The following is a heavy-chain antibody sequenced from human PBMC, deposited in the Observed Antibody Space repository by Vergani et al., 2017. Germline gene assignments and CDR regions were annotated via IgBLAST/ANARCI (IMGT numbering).Heavy chain of an antibody. CDR1: GFPFSSYW. CDR3: ARGDPTYDYVWGSYYALFDY. J-gene: IGHJ4*02. V-gene: IGHV3-7*01. Sequence: EVQLVESGGGLVQPGGSLRLSCAASGFPFSSYWMSWVRQAPGKGLGWVANIKQDGSEKYYGDSVKGRFTISRDNAKNSLYLQMNSLRAEDTAVYYCARGDPTYDYVWGSYYALFDYWGQGTLVTVSS. D-gene: IGHD3-16*01. CDR2: IKQDGSEK.